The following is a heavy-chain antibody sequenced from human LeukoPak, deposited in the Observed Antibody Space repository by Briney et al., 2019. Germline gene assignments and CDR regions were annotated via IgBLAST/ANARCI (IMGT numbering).Heavy chain of an antibody. J-gene: IGHJ4*02. V-gene: IGHV3-9*01. Sequence: GGSLRLSCAASGFTFDDYAMHWVRQAPGKGLEWVSGISWNSGSIGYADSVKGRFTISRDNAKNSLYLQMNSLRAEDAALYYCAKDLRGVVTAEIDYWGQGTLVTVSS. CDR3: AKDLRGVVTAEIDY. CDR2: ISWNSGSI. D-gene: IGHD2-21*02. CDR1: GFTFDDYA.